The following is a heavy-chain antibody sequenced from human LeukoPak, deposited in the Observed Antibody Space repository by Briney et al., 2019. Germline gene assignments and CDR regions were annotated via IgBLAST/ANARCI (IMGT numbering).Heavy chain of an antibody. CDR1: GSTFSNYA. V-gene: IGHV3-23*01. Sequence: GGSLRLSCAASGSTFSNYAMSWVRQAPGKGLEWVSAISRSGGSTYYADSVKGRFTVSRDNSKNTLYLQMNSLGAEDTAVYFCARGGGDYCFDYWGQGALVTVSS. D-gene: IGHD2-21*02. CDR3: ARGGGDYCFDY. CDR2: ISRSGGST. J-gene: IGHJ4*02.